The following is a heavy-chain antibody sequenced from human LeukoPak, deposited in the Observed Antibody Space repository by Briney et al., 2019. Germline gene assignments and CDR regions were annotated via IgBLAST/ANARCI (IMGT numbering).Heavy chain of an antibody. CDR3: ATDYGGNGNDY. Sequence: GGSLRLSCAATGFTFSSYSMNWVRQAPGKGLEWVSSISSSSSYIYYADSVKGRFTISRDNAKNSLYLQMNSLRAEDTAVYYCATDYGGNGNDYWGQGTLVTVSS. CDR2: ISSSSSYI. J-gene: IGHJ4*02. CDR1: GFTFSSYS. D-gene: IGHD4-23*01. V-gene: IGHV3-21*01.